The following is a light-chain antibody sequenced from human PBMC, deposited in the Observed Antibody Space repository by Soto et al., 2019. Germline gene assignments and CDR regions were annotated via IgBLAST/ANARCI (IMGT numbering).Light chain of an antibody. V-gene: IGLV2-14*03. CDR2: DVN. J-gene: IGLJ2*01. CDR3: TSWTTSTTMI. CDR1: SSAIVAYNF. Sequence: QSALTQPASVSGSPGQSITISCTGTSSAIVAYNFVSWYQQHPGKAPKLMLYDVNIRPSGVSNRFSGSKSGNTASLTSSGLQAEDEADYYCTSWTTSTTMIFGGGTKLT.